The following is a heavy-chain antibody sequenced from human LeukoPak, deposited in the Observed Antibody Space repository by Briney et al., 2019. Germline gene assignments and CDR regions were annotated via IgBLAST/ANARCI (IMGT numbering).Heavy chain of an antibody. CDR1: GFPFSSYE. Sequence: PGGSLRLSCAASGFPFSSYEMNWVRHARGKGLEWVSYISSSGSNIYYADSVKGRFTISRDNAKNSLYLQMNSPRAEDTAVYYCARYGSGYDFDYWGQGTLVTVSS. D-gene: IGHD5-12*01. CDR3: ARYGSGYDFDY. J-gene: IGHJ4*02. CDR2: ISSSGSNI. V-gene: IGHV3-48*03.